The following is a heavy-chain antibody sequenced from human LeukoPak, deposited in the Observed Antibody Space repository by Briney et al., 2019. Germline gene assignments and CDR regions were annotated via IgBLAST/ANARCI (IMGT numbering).Heavy chain of an antibody. CDR3: ARGSGYYSNWFDP. CDR1: GGSFSGYY. D-gene: IGHD3-22*01. Sequence: SGTLSLTCAVYGGSFSGYYWSWIRQPPGKGLEWIGEINHSGSTNYNPSLKSRVTISVDTSKNQFSLKLSSVTAADTAVYYCARGSGYYSNWFDPWGQGTLVTVSS. J-gene: IGHJ5*02. V-gene: IGHV4-34*01. CDR2: INHSGST.